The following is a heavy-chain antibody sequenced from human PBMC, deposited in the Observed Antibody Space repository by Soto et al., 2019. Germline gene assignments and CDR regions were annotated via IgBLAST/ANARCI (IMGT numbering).Heavy chain of an antibody. CDR1: GFSFSSYT. D-gene: IGHD5-18*01. V-gene: IGHV3-23*01. CDR2: IRGSGASI. CDR3: AKGVETAVTAPDH. Sequence: EVQVLESGGGLVEPGGSLRLSCAASGFSFSSYTMAWVRQAPGKGLEWVSRIRGSGASIHYAASVKGRFTISRDNSKNTLFLEMNSLRVEDTALYYCAKGVETAVTAPDHLGQGTLVTVSS. J-gene: IGHJ4*02.